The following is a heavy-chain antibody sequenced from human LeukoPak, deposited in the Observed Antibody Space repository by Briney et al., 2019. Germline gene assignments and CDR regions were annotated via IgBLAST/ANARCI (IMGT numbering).Heavy chain of an antibody. Sequence: SQTLSLTCAISGDSVSSNSAAWNWIRQSPSRGLEWLGRTYYRSKWYTDYAVSVKSRITINPDTSKNQFSLHLNSVTPEDTAVYYCARRDRDSSGWYSGVDYWGQGTLVTVSS. V-gene: IGHV6-1*01. CDR1: GDSVSSNSAA. J-gene: IGHJ4*02. CDR2: TYYRSKWYT. D-gene: IGHD6-19*01. CDR3: ARRDRDSSGWYSGVDY.